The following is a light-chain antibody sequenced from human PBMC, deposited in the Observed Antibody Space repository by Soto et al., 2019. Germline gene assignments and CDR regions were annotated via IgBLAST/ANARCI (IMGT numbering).Light chain of an antibody. CDR3: QHGGT. CDR2: DAS. V-gene: IGKV3-11*01. J-gene: IGKJ5*01. Sequence: EIVLTQSPATLSLSPAERATVSCRASQSVSNNLGWYQQKPGQAPRLLIYDASNRATGIPARFSGSGSGTDFTLTISSLEPEDFEVYYCQHGGTFGQGTRLEIK. CDR1: QSVSNN.